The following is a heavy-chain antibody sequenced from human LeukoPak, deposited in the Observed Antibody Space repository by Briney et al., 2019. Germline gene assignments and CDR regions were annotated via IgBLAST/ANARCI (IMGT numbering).Heavy chain of an antibody. CDR2: IYPGGSDT. CDR3: ARTNYFDNSGYYSY. D-gene: IGHD3-22*01. CDR1: GYSFTSNW. V-gene: IGHV5-51*01. Sequence: GESLKISCKGSGYSFTSNWIGWVPQMPGKGLEWMGIIYPGGSDTRYSPSFQGQVTISADKSISTAYLQWSSLKASDTAMYYCARTNYFDNSGYYSYWGQGTLVTVSS. J-gene: IGHJ4*02.